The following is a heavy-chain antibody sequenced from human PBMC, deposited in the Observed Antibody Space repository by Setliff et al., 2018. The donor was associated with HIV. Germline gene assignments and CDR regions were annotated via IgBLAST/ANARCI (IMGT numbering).Heavy chain of an antibody. D-gene: IGHD6-13*01. J-gene: IGHJ4*02. CDR2: ISYDGSNK. CDR3: ARPDAGQYFDY. V-gene: IGHV3-30*04. Sequence: GGSLRLSCAASGFTFNTYAMHWVRQAPGKGLEWVAVISYDGSNKYYADSVKGRFTISRDNSKNTLYLQMNSLRPEDTAVYYRARPDAGQYFDYWGQGTLVTVSS. CDR1: GFTFNTYA.